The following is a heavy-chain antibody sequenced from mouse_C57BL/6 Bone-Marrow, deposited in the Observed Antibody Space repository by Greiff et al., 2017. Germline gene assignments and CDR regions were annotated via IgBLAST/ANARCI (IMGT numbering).Heavy chain of an antibody. CDR3: ARRYYGSSWGFAY. V-gene: IGHV5-17*01. D-gene: IGHD1-1*01. Sequence: EVQLVESGGGLVKPGGSLKLSCAASGFTFSDYGMHWFRQALEKGLEWVAYIISGSSTIYYADTVKGRFTISRDNAKNTLFLQMTSLSSEDTAMYYCARRYYGSSWGFAYWGQGTLVTVSA. CDR1: GFTFSDYG. CDR2: IISGSSTI. J-gene: IGHJ3*01.